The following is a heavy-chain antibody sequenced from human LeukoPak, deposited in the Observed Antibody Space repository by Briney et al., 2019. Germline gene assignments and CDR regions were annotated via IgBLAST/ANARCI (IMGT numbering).Heavy chain of an antibody. V-gene: IGHV4-61*01. D-gene: IGHD2-2*01. CDR2: IYYSGST. J-gene: IGHJ5*02. Sequence: SETLSLTCTVSGCSVSSGSYYWRWIRQPPGKGLEWIGYIYYSGSTNYNPSLKSRVTISVDTSKNQFSLKLSSVTAADTAVYYCSLTPHCSSTSCYRDNWFDPWGQGTLVTVSS. CDR3: SLTPHCSSTSCYRDNWFDP. CDR1: GCSVSSGSYY.